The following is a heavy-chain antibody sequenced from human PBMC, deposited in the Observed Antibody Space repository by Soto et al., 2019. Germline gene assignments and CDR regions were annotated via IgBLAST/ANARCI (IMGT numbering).Heavy chain of an antibody. V-gene: IGHV5-51*01. D-gene: IGHD4-4*01. J-gene: IGHJ6*02. CDR1: GYSFTTYW. CDR3: ARHEQFYYYYYGMDV. Sequence: GESLKISCKASGYSFTTYWIAWVRQMPEKGLEWMGIINPGDSDIRYSPSFQGQVTISADNSISTAYLQWSSLKASDTAMYYRARHEQFYYYYYGMDVWGQGTAVTVSS. CDR2: INPGDSDI.